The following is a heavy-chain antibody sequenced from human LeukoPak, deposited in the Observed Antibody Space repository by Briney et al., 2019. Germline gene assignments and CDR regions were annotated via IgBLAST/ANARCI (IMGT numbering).Heavy chain of an antibody. J-gene: IGHJ5*02. Sequence: GASLKVSCTASGYTFTGYYMHCVRQAPGQGLEWMGWINPNSGGTNYAQKFQGRVTMTRDTSISTAYMERSRLRSDDTAVYYCARDGVSGYDYEGWFDPWGQGTLVTVSS. CDR3: ARDGVSGYDYEGWFDP. V-gene: IGHV1-2*02. D-gene: IGHD5-12*01. CDR1: GYTFTGYY. CDR2: INPNSGGT.